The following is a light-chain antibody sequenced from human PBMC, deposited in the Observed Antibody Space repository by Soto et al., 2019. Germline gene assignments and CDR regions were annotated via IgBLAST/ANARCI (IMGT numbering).Light chain of an antibody. V-gene: IGLV2-14*01. CDR3: SSYTSTSTLVV. Sequence: QSALTQPASVSGSPGQSITISCSGTSSDVGGYNYVSWYQQHPGKAPKLMIYEVSNRPSGVSTRFSGSKSGNTASLTISGLXTXXXXXXXCSSYTSTSTLVVFGGGTQLTVL. CDR1: SSDVGGYNY. CDR2: EVS. J-gene: IGLJ7*01.